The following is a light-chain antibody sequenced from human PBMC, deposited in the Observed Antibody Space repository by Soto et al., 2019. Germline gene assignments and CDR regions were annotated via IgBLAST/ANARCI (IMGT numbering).Light chain of an antibody. CDR2: GAS. Sequence: EIVMTQSPATLSVSPGERATLSCRASQSVSSNLAWYQQKPGQAPRLLIYGASTRATGIPARFSGSGSGTEFTLTISSLQSEDXXVYXCXQXNKWPPYTFGQGTKLEIK. V-gene: IGKV3-15*01. CDR3: XQXNKWPPYT. J-gene: IGKJ2*01. CDR1: QSVSSN.